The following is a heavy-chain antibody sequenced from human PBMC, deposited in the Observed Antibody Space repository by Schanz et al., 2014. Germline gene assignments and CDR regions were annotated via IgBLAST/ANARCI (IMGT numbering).Heavy chain of an antibody. CDR2: TGPYGKTI. CDR3: ARDYGSWDIDY. D-gene: IGHD6-13*01. V-gene: IGHV3-48*01. Sequence: EVQLLESGGGLVEPGGSLRLSCGSSGFTFSPYWMHWVRQAPGKGPEWISYTGPYGKTIYYADSVKGRFTLYRDNAKDSLFRQMDNLRADDTAVYYCARDYGSWDIDYWGRGTLVSVSS. CDR1: GFTFSPYW. J-gene: IGHJ4*02.